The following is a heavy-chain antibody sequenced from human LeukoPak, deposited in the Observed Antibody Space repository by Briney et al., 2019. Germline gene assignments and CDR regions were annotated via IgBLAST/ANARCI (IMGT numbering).Heavy chain of an antibody. CDR1: GGSISSYY. CDR3: ARLVGYYDSSGYPENNWFDP. D-gene: IGHD3-22*01. J-gene: IGHJ5*02. Sequence: SEALSLTCTVSGGSISSYYWSWIRQPPGKGLEWIGYIYYSGSTNYNPSLKSRVTISVDTSKNQFSLKLSSVTAADTAVYYCARLVGYYDSSGYPENNWFDPWGQGTLVTVSS. V-gene: IGHV4-59*08. CDR2: IYYSGST.